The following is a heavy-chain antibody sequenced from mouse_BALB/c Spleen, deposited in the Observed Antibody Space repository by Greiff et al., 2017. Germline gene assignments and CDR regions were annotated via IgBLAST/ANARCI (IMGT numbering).Heavy chain of an antibody. Sequence: VQLKESGGGLVQPGGSRKLSCAASGFTFSSFGMHWVRQAPEKGLEWVAYISSGSSTIYYADTVKGRFTISRDNPKNTLFLQMTSLRSEDTAMYYCARGGTVVAYYFDYWGQGTTLTVSS. D-gene: IGHD1-1*01. CDR2: ISSGSSTI. J-gene: IGHJ2*01. CDR3: ARGGTVVAYYFDY. V-gene: IGHV5-17*02. CDR1: GFTFSSFG.